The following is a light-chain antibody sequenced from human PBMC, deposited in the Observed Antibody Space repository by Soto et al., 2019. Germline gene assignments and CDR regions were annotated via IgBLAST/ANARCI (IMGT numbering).Light chain of an antibody. V-gene: IGKV1-39*01. CDR3: QQSYFTPWT. J-gene: IGKJ1*01. CDR1: QSISTY. Sequence: DIPMTQSPSSLSASVGDRVTITCRASQSISTYLNWYQQKPGKAPKFLIYAATSLQSGVPSRFSGSGSGTDFTLTISSLQPEDFATYYCQQSYFTPWTFGQGTKVEVK. CDR2: AAT.